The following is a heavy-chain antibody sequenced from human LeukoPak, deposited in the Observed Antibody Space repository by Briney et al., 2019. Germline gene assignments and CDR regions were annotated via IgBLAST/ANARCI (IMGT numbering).Heavy chain of an antibody. D-gene: IGHD4/OR15-4a*01. CDR2: LSYNAKTV. V-gene: IGHV3-48*03. CDR3: ARASYTWCDLQFDH. Sequence: GGSLRLSCSASGFTFSRREMACVRQAPGKGLEWVSYLSYNAKTVLHADSVKGRFTISRDNAKNSLYLQMDSLRVEDTAFYFCARASYTWCDLQFDHWGQGTLVTVSS. J-gene: IGHJ4*02. CDR1: GFTFSRRE.